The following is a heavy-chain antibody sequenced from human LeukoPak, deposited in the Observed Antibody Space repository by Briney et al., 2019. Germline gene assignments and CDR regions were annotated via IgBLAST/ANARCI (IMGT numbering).Heavy chain of an antibody. CDR2: VSYDGTKV. CDR3: ARDRIQIWSYVGTFDS. CDR1: GFTFSSYS. V-gene: IGHV3-30-3*01. Sequence: GGSLRLSCAASGFTFSSYSMHWVRQAPGKGLEWVAVVSYDGTKVSYGGSVKGRFTMSRDISKNTLSLQMNSLRPEDTAVYYCARDRIQIWSYVGTFDSWGQGTLVTVSS. J-gene: IGHJ4*02. D-gene: IGHD5-18*01.